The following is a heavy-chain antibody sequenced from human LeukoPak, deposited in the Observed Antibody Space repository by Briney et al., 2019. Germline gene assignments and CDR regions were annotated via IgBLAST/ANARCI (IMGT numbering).Heavy chain of an antibody. D-gene: IGHD1-20*01. J-gene: IGHJ4*02. CDR3: ATVGAGEYNWNYLDY. CDR2: ISGSGGST. V-gene: IGHV3-23*01. Sequence: PGGSLRLSCAASGFTFSSYAMSWVRQAPGKGLEWVSAISGSGGSTYYADSVKGRFTISRDNSKNTLYLQMNSLRAEDTAVYYCATVGAGEYNWNYLDYWGQGTLVTVSS. CDR1: GFTFSSYA.